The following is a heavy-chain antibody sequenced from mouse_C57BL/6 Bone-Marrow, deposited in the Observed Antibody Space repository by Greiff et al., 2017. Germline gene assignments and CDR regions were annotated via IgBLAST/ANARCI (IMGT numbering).Heavy chain of an antibody. CDR3: AREGNYSYAMDY. J-gene: IGHJ4*01. V-gene: IGHV5-16*01. CDR1: GFTFSDYY. CDR2: INYDGSST. Sequence: EVKLVESEGGLVQPGRSMKLSCTASGFTFSDYYMAWVRQVPEKGLEWVANINYDGSSTYYLDSLKSRFIISRDNAKNILYLQMSSLKSEDTATYYCAREGNYSYAMDYWGQGTSVTVSS. D-gene: IGHD1-1*01.